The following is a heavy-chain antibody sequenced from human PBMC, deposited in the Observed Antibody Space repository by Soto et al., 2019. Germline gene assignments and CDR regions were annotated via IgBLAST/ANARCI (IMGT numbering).Heavy chain of an antibody. J-gene: IGHJ3*02. CDR1: GFTFSSSD. CDR2: ISIDTHRQ. CDR3: ARGPTSGAFDI. V-gene: IGHV3-30*03. D-gene: IGHD1-26*01. Sequence: QVQLMESGGGVVQPGRSLRLSCAASGFTFSSSDIHWVRQAPGKGLEWVAHISIDTHRQYYADPVKGRFTGSRDNSKNTVYQQMNSLRAEDTAIYYCARGPTSGAFDIWGRGTLVTVSS.